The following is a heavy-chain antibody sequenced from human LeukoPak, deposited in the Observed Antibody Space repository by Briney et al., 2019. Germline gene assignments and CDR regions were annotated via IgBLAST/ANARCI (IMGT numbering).Heavy chain of an antibody. CDR3: AMTNLYNWNYGPPGYFDY. D-gene: IGHD1-7*01. Sequence: PSETLSLTCTVSGGSISSSSYYWGWIRQPPGKGLEWIGSIYYSGSTYHNPSLKSRVTISVDTSKNQFSLKLSSVTAADTAVYYCAMTNLYNWNYGPPGYFDYWGQGTLVTVSS. J-gene: IGHJ4*02. V-gene: IGHV4-39*01. CDR1: GGSISSSSYY. CDR2: IYYSGST.